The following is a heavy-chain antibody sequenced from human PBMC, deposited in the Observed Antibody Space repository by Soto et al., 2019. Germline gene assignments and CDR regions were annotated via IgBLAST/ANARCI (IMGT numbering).Heavy chain of an antibody. CDR2: IYYSGST. CDR1: GGSISSSCCY. D-gene: IGHD3-10*01. J-gene: IGHJ4*02. V-gene: IGHV4-39*01. CDR3: ARLYGSGTYFVDY. Sequence: PSDTLSLTCTVSGGSISSSCCYWAWIRQPPGKGLEWIGTIYYSGSTYYNPSLKSRVTISVDTSKNQFSLKLSSATAADTALYYCARLYGSGTYFVDYWGQGTLVTVSS.